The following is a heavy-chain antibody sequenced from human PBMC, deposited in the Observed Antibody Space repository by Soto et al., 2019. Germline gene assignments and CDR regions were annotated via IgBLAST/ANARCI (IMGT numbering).Heavy chain of an antibody. Sequence: GGSLRLSCVASGFTFSTYWMSWVRQAPGKGLEWVANIKEDGSEKYYVDSVKGRFSISRDNAKNSLYLQMNSLRAADTAVYYCARVGYCSGATCWYNFDSWGQGTLVTVSS. V-gene: IGHV3-7*03. CDR1: GFTFSTYW. D-gene: IGHD2-15*01. J-gene: IGHJ4*02. CDR3: ARVGYCSGATCWYNFDS. CDR2: IKEDGSEK.